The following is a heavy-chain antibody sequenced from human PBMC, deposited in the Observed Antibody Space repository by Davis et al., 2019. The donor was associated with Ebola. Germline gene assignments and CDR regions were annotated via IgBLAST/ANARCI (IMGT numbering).Heavy chain of an antibody. J-gene: IGHJ4*02. CDR1: GYTFTSYG. CDR3: ASSSSEIGIDY. V-gene: IGHV1-18*01. Sequence: ASVKVSCKASGYTFTSYGISWVRQAPGQGLEWMGWISAYNGNTNYAQKFQGRVTITRDTSASTAYMELSSLRSEDTAVYYCASSSSEIGIDYWGQGTLVTVSS. D-gene: IGHD2-2*01. CDR2: ISAYNGNT.